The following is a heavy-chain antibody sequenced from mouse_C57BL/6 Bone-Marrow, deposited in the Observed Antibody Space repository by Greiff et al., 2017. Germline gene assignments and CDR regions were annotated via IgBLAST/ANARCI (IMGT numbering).Heavy chain of an antibody. Sequence: QVQLQQSGAELVKPGASVKMSCKASGYTFTSYWITWVKQRPGQGLEWIGDIYPGSGSTNYNEKFKSKATLTVDTTSSTAYMLLSSLTSEDSAVYYCARFYYGSSYGFAYWGQGTLVTVSA. J-gene: IGHJ3*01. D-gene: IGHD1-1*01. CDR1: GYTFTSYW. CDR2: IYPGSGST. V-gene: IGHV1-55*01. CDR3: ARFYYGSSYGFAY.